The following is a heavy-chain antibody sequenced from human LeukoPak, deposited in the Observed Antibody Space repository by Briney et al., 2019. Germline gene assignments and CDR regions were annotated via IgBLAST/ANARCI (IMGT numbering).Heavy chain of an antibody. J-gene: IGHJ5*02. CDR1: GYIFTSYW. CDR3: ARRNYGDYGEDWFDP. CDR2: IYPGDSDT. V-gene: IGHV5-51*01. D-gene: IGHD4-17*01. Sequence: GASLQISCKGSGYIFTSYWIGWVRQLPGKGLEWMGIIYPGDSDTRYSPSFQGQVTISADKSISTAYLQWSSLKASDTAMYYCARRNYGDYGEDWFDPWGQGTLVTVSS.